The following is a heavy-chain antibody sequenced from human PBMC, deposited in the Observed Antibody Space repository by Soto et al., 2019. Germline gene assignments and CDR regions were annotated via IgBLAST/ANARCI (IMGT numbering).Heavy chain of an antibody. V-gene: IGHV3-30-3*01. CDR1: GFIFRSYA. D-gene: IGHD6-19*01. CDR2: ASFDGSDT. CDR3: ARCPSGSAFYSYGMDV. J-gene: IGHJ6*02. Sequence: QVQLVESGGGVVQPGRSLRLSCAVSGFIFRSYAMHWVRQAPGKGLEWVAVASFDGSDTYSSDSVKGRFTISRDNSKNMLYLQMNSLRAEDTAVYYCARCPSGSAFYSYGMDVWGQGTTVTVSS.